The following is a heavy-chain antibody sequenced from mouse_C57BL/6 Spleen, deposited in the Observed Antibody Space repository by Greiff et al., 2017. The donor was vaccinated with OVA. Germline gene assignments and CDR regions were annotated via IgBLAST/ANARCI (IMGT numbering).Heavy chain of an antibody. J-gene: IGHJ1*03. CDR1: GFTFITYA. Sequence: EVQLVESGGGLVQPKGSLKLSCAASGFTFITYAMPWVRQAPGKGLEWVARIRSKSSNYATYYADSVKDRFTISRDDSQSMLYLQMNNLKTEDTAMDDCVRDGNYGYFDVWGTGTTVTVSS. V-gene: IGHV10-3*01. CDR3: VRDGNYGYFDV. D-gene: IGHD2-1*01. CDR2: IRSKSSNYAT.